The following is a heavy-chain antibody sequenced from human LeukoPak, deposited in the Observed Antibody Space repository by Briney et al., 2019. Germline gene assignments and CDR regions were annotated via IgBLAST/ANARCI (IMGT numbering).Heavy chain of an antibody. V-gene: IGHV4-34*01. CDR2: ISHTGGA. CDR3: VIEDYGTGSYWRGDAFDI. CDR1: GCLFMCYY. D-gene: IGHD3-10*01. Sequence: SETLTLTCAVSGCLFMCYYWPCVRQPLGKGLEWVGEISHTGGANYNPSLESRVTIGLDTSKKHLSLKLEPVTAADTAVYYCVIEDYGTGSYWRGDAFDIWGHGTMVTVSS. J-gene: IGHJ3*02.